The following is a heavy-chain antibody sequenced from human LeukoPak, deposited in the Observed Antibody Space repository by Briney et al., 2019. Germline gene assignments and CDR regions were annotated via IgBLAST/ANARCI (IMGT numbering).Heavy chain of an antibody. V-gene: IGHV4-4*07. CDR1: GGSISSYD. CDR3: ARHGAQQYYDFWSGYYTGLNWFDP. Sequence: PSETLSLTCTVSGGSISSYDWSWIRQPAGKGLEWIGRIYTSGSTNYNPSLKSRITMSVDTSRNQFSLRLSSVTAADTAVYYCARHGAQQYYDFWSGYYTGLNWFDPWGQGTLVTVSS. CDR2: IYTSGST. D-gene: IGHD3-3*01. J-gene: IGHJ5*02.